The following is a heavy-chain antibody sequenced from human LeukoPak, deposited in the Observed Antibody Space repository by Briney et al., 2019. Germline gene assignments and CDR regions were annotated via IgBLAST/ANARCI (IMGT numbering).Heavy chain of an antibody. CDR3: AKCSTSCYSNWFDP. CDR1: GFLYSSYA. J-gene: IGHJ5*02. Sequence: QSGGPLSLFCAPSGFLYSSYAMTGLPEAPGKALEWLSEIRGSGDGTEYAESVKGSFTTSRDSSQSMLCLHMNSLRAEDTAVYFCAKCSTSCYSNWFDPWGQGTLVSVSP. D-gene: IGHD2-2*01. CDR2: IRGSGDGT. V-gene: IGHV3-23*01.